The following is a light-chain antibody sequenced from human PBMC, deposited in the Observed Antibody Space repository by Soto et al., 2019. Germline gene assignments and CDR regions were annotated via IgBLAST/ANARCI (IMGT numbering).Light chain of an antibody. V-gene: IGKV3-15*01. CDR2: GAS. J-gene: IGKJ1*01. CDR3: QQFNNWPPWT. Sequence: EIVMTQSPATLYVSPGERATLSCRASQNVGNNLVWYQQKPGQAPRLLIYGASTRAAGIPDRFSGSGSGTEFTLTISGLQSDDFAVYYCQQFNNWPPWTFGQGTKVDIK. CDR1: QNVGNN.